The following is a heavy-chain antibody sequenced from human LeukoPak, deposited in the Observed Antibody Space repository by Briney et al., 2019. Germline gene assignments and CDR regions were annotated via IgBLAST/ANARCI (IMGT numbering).Heavy chain of an antibody. J-gene: IGHJ5*01. CDR3: ARERIRAAVTGWFDS. D-gene: IGHD2-15*01. V-gene: IGHV3-11*04. Sequence: PGGSLRLSCAASGFTFSDYDMSWIRQAPGKGLEWVAKISSSGGIMYYADSLKVRFSISRDNAQKSLYLQMTSLRAEDAALYYCARERIRAAVTGWFDSWGQGTLVTVSS. CDR1: GFTFSDYD. CDR2: ISSSGGIM.